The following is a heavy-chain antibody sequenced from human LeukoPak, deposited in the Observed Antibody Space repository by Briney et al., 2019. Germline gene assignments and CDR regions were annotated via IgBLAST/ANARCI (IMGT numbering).Heavy chain of an antibody. CDR3: ANYYDSRGHYLFDF. CDR2: IYYSGRT. Sequence: SETLSLTCSVSGGYISRGGHHWAWLPQPPGKGLEWYGSIYYSGRTYYHPSLESRVTISVDTSHNLFSLRLTSVVDADAAVYFCANYYDSRGHYLFDFWGQGTLVTVSS. CDR1: GGYISRGGHH. D-gene: IGHD3-22*01. J-gene: IGHJ4*02. V-gene: IGHV4-39*01.